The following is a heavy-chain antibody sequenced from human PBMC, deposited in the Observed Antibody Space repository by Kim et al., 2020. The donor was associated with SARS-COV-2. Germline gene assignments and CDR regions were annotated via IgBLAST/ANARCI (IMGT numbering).Heavy chain of an antibody. CDR2: ISWDGGST. CDR3: AKDFGIAAAGTGYYFDY. CDR1: GFTFDDYT. J-gene: IGHJ4*02. Sequence: GGSLRLSCAASGFTFDDYTMHWVRQAPGKGLEWVSLISWDGGSTYYADSVKGRFTISRDNSKNSLYLQMNSLRTEDTALYYCAKDFGIAAAGTGYYFDYWGQGTLVTVSS. D-gene: IGHD6-13*01. V-gene: IGHV3-43*01.